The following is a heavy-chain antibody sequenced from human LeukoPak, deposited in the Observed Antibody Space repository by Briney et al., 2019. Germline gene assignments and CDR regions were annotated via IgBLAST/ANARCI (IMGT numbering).Heavy chain of an antibody. V-gene: IGHV3-30*01. CDR1: GFTFSSWT. D-gene: IGHD3-22*01. CDR2: ISYDVSIQ. J-gene: IGHJ4*02. Sequence: GGSLRLSCAASGFTFSSWTMHWLRQASGKGLVWVAVISYDVSIQFYADSVKGRFTISRDNSKNTLYLQMNSLRPEDTAVYYCARGESSGYYYYWGQGTLVTASS. CDR3: ARGESSGYYYY.